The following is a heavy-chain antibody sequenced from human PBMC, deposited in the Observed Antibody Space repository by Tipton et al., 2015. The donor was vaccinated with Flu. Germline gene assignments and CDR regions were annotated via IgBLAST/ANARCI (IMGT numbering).Heavy chain of an antibody. Sequence: TLSLTCAVSGFSIRSSNYCWGWIRQPPGKGLEWIGNIFHSGNAYHNPSLKSRVTISVDTSKNQVSLKLSSVTAADTAVYHCARRDYSNYVSEPKNWFDPWGQGALVAVSS. D-gene: IGHD4-11*01. CDR1: GFSIRSSNYC. CDR2: IFHSGNA. V-gene: IGHV4-38-2*01. J-gene: IGHJ5*02. CDR3: ARRDYSNYVSEPKNWFDP.